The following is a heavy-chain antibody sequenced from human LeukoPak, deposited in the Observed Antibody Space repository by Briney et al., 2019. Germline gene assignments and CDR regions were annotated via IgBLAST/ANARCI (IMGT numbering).Heavy chain of an antibody. D-gene: IGHD6-19*01. V-gene: IGHV6-1*01. CDR3: ARGSQWSFDY. J-gene: IGHJ4*02. CDR1: GDSVSTNTAA. CDR2: TYYRSMWNN. Sequence: SQTLSLICAFSGDSVSTNTAAWIWLRQSPSRGLEWLGRTYYRSMWNNDYAVSVKSRITVNPDTSKNQFSLQLSSVTPEDTAVYYCARGSQWSFDYWGLGTLVTVSS.